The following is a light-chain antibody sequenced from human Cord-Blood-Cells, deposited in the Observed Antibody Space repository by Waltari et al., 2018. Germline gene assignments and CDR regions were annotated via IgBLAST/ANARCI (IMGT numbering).Light chain of an antibody. J-gene: IGKJ3*01. CDR2: WAS. CDR3: QQYYSTPFT. Sequence: DIVMTQSPDSLAVSLGERATINCKSSQSVLYSSNNNNYLAWYQQKPGQPPKLLIYWASTRESGVPDLFSVSGSGTDFTLTISSLQAEDGAVYYCQQYYSTPFTFGPGTKVDIK. V-gene: IGKV4-1*01. CDR1: QSVLYSSNNNNY.